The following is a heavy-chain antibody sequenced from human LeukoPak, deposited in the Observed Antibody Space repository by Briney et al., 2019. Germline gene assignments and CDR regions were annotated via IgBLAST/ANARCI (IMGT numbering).Heavy chain of an antibody. CDR1: GGSISSYY. J-gene: IGHJ3*02. D-gene: IGHD3-22*01. CDR2: IYTSGST. CDR3: ARAMPRNYYDSSGRYDAFDI. V-gene: IGHV4-4*07. Sequence: SETLTLTCTVSGGSISSYYWSWIRQPAGKGLEWIGRIYTSGSTNYNPSLKSRVTMSVDTSKNQFSLKLSSVTAADTAVYYCARAMPRNYYDSSGRYDAFDIWGQGTMVTVSS.